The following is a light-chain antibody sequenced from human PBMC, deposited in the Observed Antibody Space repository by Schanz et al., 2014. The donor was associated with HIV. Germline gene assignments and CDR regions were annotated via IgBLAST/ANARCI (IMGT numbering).Light chain of an antibody. Sequence: QSVLTQPPSVSGAPGQRVSISCTGNTSNIGAGYDVHWYLQLPGSAPKLLIYGNNNRPSGVPDRFSGSKSGTSASLAISGLQADDEADYFCQSFDSSLNGVVFGGGTKVTVL. J-gene: IGLJ3*02. CDR2: GNN. CDR3: QSFDSSLNGVV. CDR1: TSNIGAGYD. V-gene: IGLV1-40*01.